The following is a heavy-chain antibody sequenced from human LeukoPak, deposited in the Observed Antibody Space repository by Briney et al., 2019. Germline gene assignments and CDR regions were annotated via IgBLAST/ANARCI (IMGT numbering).Heavy chain of an antibody. CDR1: GYSFTSYW. J-gene: IGHJ3*02. V-gene: IGHV5-51*01. CDR2: IYPGDSDT. D-gene: IGHD4-17*01. Sequence: GESLKISCKGSGYSFTSYWIGWVRQMPGKGLEWMGIIYPGDSDTRYSPSFQGQVTISADKSISTAYLQWSSLKASDTAMYYCARVFHYGDYVLSAFDIWGQGTMVTVSS. CDR3: ARVFHYGDYVLSAFDI.